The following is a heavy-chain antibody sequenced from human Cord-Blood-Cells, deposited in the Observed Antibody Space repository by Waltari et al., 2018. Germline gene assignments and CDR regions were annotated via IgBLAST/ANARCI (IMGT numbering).Heavy chain of an antibody. CDR1: GGSFSGYY. CDR3: ARWGQSINLVDY. D-gene: IGHD6-6*01. V-gene: IGHV4-34*01. Sequence: QVQLQQWGAGLLKPSETLSLTCAVYGGSFSGYYWSWIRQPPGKGLEWIGEINHRGRTNSNPSRKSRVTISVDTSKNQFSLKLSSVTAADTAVYYCARWGQSINLVDYWGQGTLVTVSS. J-gene: IGHJ4*02. CDR2: INHRGRT.